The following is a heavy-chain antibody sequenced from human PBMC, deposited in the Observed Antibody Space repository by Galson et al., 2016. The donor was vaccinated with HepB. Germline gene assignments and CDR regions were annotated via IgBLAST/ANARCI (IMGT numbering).Heavy chain of an antibody. CDR2: ISWNSGTT. J-gene: IGHJ4*02. D-gene: IGHD3-10*01. Sequence: SLRLSCAASGFTFGDYGMHWVRQAPGKGLEWVSGISWNSGTTGYADSVKGRFTISRDNAKNSLYLQMNSLRAEDTALYHCAKGGGYGSGNYYIDYWGQGTLVTVSS. CDR1: GFTFGDYG. CDR3: AKGGGYGSGNYYIDY. V-gene: IGHV3-9*01.